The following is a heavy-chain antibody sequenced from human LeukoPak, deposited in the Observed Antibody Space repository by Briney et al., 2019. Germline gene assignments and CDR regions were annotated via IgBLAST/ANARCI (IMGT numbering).Heavy chain of an antibody. CDR3: AKGRYCSAGSCYGWHAFDI. CDR2: ISGRGVST. D-gene: IGHD2-15*01. Sequence: GGSLRLSCAASGFTFSTYAMSWVRQAPGKGLEWVSAISGRGVSTSYADSVRGRFTISRDNSKNTLYLQMNSLRAEDTAVHYCAKGRYCSAGSCYGWHAFDIWGQGTMVTVSS. CDR1: GFTFSTYA. V-gene: IGHV3-23*01. J-gene: IGHJ3*02.